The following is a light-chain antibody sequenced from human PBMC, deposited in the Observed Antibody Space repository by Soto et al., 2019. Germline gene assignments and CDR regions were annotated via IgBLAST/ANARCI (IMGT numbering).Light chain of an antibody. CDR3: SSYTPISTYV. V-gene: IGLV2-14*01. CDR2: DVS. Sequence: QSALTQPASVSGSPGQSIAISCTGTSSDVGAYNFVSWYQQRPDKAPKLILYDVSNRPSGVSNRVSGCKSGNTASLTISGLQAEDEADYYCSSYTPISTYVFGTGTKVTVL. J-gene: IGLJ1*01. CDR1: SSDVGAYNF.